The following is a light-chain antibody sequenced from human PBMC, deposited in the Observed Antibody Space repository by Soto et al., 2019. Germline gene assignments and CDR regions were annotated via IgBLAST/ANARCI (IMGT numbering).Light chain of an antibody. CDR1: QSVSSSY. CDR3: QHYGSSQIT. CDR2: GAS. Sequence: EIVLTQSPGTLSLSPGERATLSCRASQSVSSSYFAWYQHKPGQAPRLLIYGASSRATGIPDGFSGSGSGADFALAISRLEPEDSAVYYCQHYGSSQITFGQGTRLEIK. J-gene: IGKJ5*01. V-gene: IGKV3-20*01.